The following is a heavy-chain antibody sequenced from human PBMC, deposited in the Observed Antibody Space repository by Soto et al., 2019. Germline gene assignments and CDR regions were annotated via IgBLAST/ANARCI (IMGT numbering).Heavy chain of an antibody. CDR2: IYYSGST. D-gene: IGHD6-13*01. V-gene: IGHV4-31*03. J-gene: IGHJ4*02. Sequence: KTSETLSLTCTVSGGSISSGGYYWSWIRQHPGKGLEWIGYIYYSGSTYYNPSLKSRVTISVDTSKNQFSLKLSSVTAADTAVYYCARTPGIAAAIDYWGQGTLVTVSS. CDR3: ARTPGIAAAIDY. CDR1: GGSISSGGYY.